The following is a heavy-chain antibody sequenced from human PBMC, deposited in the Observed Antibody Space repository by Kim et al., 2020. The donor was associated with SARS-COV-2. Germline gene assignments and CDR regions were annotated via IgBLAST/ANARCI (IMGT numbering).Heavy chain of an antibody. D-gene: IGHD4-17*01. CDR3: ARRRRGDYEGIGFDP. CDR2: IYYSGST. Sequence: SETLSLTCTVSGGSISSSSYYWGWIRQPPGKGLEWIGSIYYSGSTYYNPSLKSRVTISVDTSKNQFSLKLSSVTAADTAVYYCARRRRGDYEGIGFDPWG. J-gene: IGHJ5*02. CDR1: GGSISSSSYY. V-gene: IGHV4-39*01.